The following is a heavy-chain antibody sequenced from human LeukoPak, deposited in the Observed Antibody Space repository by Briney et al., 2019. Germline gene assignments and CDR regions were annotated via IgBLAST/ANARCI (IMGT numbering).Heavy chain of an antibody. V-gene: IGHV4-39*01. D-gene: IGHD5-24*01. CDR1: GGSISSSSYY. J-gene: IGHJ4*02. Sequence: SETLSLTCTVSGGSISSSSYYWGWIRQPPGKGLEWIGSIYYSGSTYYNSSLKSRVTISVDTSKNRFSLKLSSVTAADTAVYYCARARQGRGRDGYDYWGQGTLVTVSS. CDR2: IYYSGST. CDR3: ARARQGRGRDGYDY.